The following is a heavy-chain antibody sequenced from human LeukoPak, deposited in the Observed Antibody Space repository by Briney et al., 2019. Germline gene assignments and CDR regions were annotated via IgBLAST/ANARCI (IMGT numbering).Heavy chain of an antibody. CDR1: GGSFSGYY. CDR3: ARRGYYDSSGYVFDY. D-gene: IGHD3-22*01. Sequence: SETLSLTCAVYGGSFSGYYWSWIRQPPGKGLEWIGEINHSRSTNYNPSLKSRVTISVDTSKNQFSLKLSSVTAADTAVYYCARRGYYDSSGYVFDYWGQGTLVTVSS. J-gene: IGHJ4*02. V-gene: IGHV4-34*01. CDR2: INHSRST.